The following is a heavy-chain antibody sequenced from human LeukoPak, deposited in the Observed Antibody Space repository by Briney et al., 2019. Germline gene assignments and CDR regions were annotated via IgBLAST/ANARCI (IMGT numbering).Heavy chain of an antibody. CDR2: IYYSGST. CDR1: GGSISSYY. CDR3: ARDLEPSDY. D-gene: IGHD3-3*01. Sequence: NTSETLSLTCTVSGGSISSYYWSWIRQPPGKGLEWIGYIYYSGSTNYNPSLKSRVTTSVDTSKNQFSLKLSSVTAADTAVYYCARDLEPSDYWGQGTLVTVSS. J-gene: IGHJ4*02. V-gene: IGHV4-59*01.